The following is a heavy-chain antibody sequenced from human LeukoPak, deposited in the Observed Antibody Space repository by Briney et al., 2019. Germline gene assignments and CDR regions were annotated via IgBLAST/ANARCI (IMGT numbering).Heavy chain of an antibody. V-gene: IGHV1-2*07. Sequence: GASVSVSCKASGYTFTAYYIHWVRQAPGQGLEWMGWINPNRDAAKYRPKCQRRVTMPRDTSMSTAYMEVSRLTSDDTGVYYCAKDSMSIKVPPGTVTLFDYWGQGTLLTVSS. CDR1: GYTFTAYY. CDR2: INPNRDAA. J-gene: IGHJ4*02. CDR3: AKDSMSIKVPPGTVTLFDY. D-gene: IGHD6-13*01.